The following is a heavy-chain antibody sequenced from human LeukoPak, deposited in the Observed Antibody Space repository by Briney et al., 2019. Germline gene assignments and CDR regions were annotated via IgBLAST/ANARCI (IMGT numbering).Heavy chain of an antibody. CDR1: GSSLKNYY. CDR3: GRGRSIPMVVRY. CDR2: IRHTGTT. D-gene: IGHD3-22*01. Sequence: ADTLSLTCAVYGSSLKNYYWTWTRQSPGKGREWLGEIRHTGTTKYNPSLKSRVIISVDTSKNQDSQKPTSLTAADTAVYYCGRGRSIPMVVRYWGQGTLVTVSS. J-gene: IGHJ4*02. V-gene: IGHV4-34*01.